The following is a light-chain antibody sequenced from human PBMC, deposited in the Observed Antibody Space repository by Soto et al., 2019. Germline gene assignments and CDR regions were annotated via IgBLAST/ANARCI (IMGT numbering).Light chain of an antibody. V-gene: IGLV2-14*03. CDR1: NNDIGADKF. Sequence: QSVLTQPASVSGSPGQSIPITCTGSNNDIGADKFVSWYRQHPGEAPKLLIFDVSNRPSGVSHRFSGSKSGNTASLTISRLQAEDESDYYCTSFTTNLSFVFGTGTKLTVL. CDR2: DVS. CDR3: TSFTTNLSFV. J-gene: IGLJ1*01.